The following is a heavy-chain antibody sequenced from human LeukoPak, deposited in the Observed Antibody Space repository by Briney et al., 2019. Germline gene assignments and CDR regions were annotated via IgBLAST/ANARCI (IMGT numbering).Heavy chain of an antibody. D-gene: IGHD1-26*01. Sequence: PSQTLSLTCALSGDSISSNAAAWHWLRQSPSRGLEWLGRTYYKSKWYSDYAVSVKSRITINPATSKNQFSLQLNSVTPEDTAVYYCARGDYYDAFDIWGQGTLVSVSS. CDR1: GDSISSNAAA. V-gene: IGHV6-1*01. CDR3: ARGDYYDAFDI. J-gene: IGHJ3*02. CDR2: TYYKSKWYS.